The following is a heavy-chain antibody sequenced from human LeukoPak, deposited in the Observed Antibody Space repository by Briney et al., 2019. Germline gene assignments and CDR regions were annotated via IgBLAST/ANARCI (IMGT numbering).Heavy chain of an antibody. Sequence: ASVKVSCKASGYTFTGYYMHWVRQAPGQGLECMGWINPNSGGTNSAQKFQGRVTMTRDTSISTAYMELSRLRSDDTALYYCARVIGAQQLAFDYWGQGTLVTVSS. J-gene: IGHJ4*02. CDR2: INPNSGGT. D-gene: IGHD6-13*01. V-gene: IGHV1-2*02. CDR3: ARVIGAQQLAFDY. CDR1: GYTFTGYY.